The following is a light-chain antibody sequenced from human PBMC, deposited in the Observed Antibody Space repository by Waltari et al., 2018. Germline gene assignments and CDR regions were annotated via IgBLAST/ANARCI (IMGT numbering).Light chain of an antibody. CDR1: QSVSTP. CDR3: HQGYSWPFT. Sequence: EILLTRSPATLSLSPGERATLSSRASQSVSTPLAWFQQKPGQPPRLIIYDASNRANDIPGRFRGSGSGTDFTLSISSLEPEDLAVYYCHQGYSWPFTFGGGTKVQIK. J-gene: IGKJ4*01. CDR2: DAS. V-gene: IGKV3-11*01.